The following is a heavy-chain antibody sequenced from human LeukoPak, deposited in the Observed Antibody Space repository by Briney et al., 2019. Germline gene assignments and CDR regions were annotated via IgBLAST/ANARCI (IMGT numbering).Heavy chain of an antibody. V-gene: IGHV4-59*01. J-gene: IGHJ5*02. CDR2: IYYSGST. CDR1: GGSISSYY. D-gene: IGHD2-15*01. Sequence: PSETLSLTCTVSGGSISSYYWSWIRQPPGKGLEWTGYIYYSGSTNYNPSLKSRVTISVDTSKNQFSLKLSSVTAADTAVYYCAGGGSGDWFDPWGQGTLVTVSS. CDR3: AGGGSGDWFDP.